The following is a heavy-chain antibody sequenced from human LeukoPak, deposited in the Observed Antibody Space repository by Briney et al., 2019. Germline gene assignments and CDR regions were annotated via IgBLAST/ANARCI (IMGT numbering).Heavy chain of an antibody. V-gene: IGHV4-59*01. D-gene: IGHD1-1*01. J-gene: IGHJ4*02. Sequence: SETLSLTCTVSGGSISSYYWSWIRQPPGKGLEWIGYIYYSGSTNYNPSLKSRVTISVNTSKNQFSLKLSSVTAADTAVYYCARDSPRVRLDYWGQGTLVTVSS. CDR2: IYYSGST. CDR3: ARDSPRVRLDY. CDR1: GGSISSYY.